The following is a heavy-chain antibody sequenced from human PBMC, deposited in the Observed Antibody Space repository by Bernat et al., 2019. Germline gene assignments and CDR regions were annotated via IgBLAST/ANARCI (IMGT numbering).Heavy chain of an antibody. CDR1: GFTFSSYG. D-gene: IGHD2/OR15-2a*01. Sequence: QVQLVESGGGVVQPGRSLRLSCAASGFTFSSYGMHWVRQAPGKGLECVAVISYDGSNKYYADSVKGRFTISRDNSKNTLYLQMNSLRAEDTAVYYCAKGPPNLWASKRKTYYYGMDVWGQGTTVTVSS. V-gene: IGHV3-30*18. CDR2: ISYDGSNK. J-gene: IGHJ6*02. CDR3: AKGPPNLWASKRKTYYYGMDV.